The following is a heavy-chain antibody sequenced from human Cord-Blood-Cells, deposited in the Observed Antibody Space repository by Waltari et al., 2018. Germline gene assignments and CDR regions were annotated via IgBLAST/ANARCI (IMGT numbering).Heavy chain of an antibody. CDR2: INPTSGGT. D-gene: IGHD4-17*01. V-gene: IGHV1-2*02. Sequence: QVQLVQSGAEVKKPGASVKVSCKASGYTFTCYYMHWVRQAPGQGLEWMGWINPTSGGTNYAQKFQGRVTMTRDTSISTAYMELSRLRSDDTAVYYCARVDKTTVTTDYWGQGTLVTVSS. J-gene: IGHJ4*02. CDR1: GYTFTCYY. CDR3: ARVDKTTVTTDY.